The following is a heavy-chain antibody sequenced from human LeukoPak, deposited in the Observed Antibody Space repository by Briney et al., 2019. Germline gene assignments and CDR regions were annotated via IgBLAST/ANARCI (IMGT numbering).Heavy chain of an antibody. CDR2: IKSKTDGGTA. CDR3: ATSIY. V-gene: IGHV3-15*01. J-gene: IGHJ4*02. Sequence: GGSLRLSCAASGFTFSGYAMSWVRQAPGKGLEWVGRIKSKTDGGTADYGAPVKGRVTISRDDSKNTLYLQMNSLKVEDTAVYYCATSIYWGQGTLVTVSS. CDR1: GFTFSGYA.